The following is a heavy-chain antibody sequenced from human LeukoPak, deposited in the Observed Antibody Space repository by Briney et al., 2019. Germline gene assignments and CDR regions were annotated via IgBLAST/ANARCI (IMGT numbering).Heavy chain of an antibody. CDR3: ARGEGRPSGDYVINLDY. CDR2: INPSGGST. V-gene: IGHV1-46*01. CDR1: GYTFTSYY. J-gene: IGHJ4*02. Sequence: ASVKVSCKASGYTFTSYYMHWVRQAPGQGLEWMGIINPSGGSTSYAQKFQGRVTMTRDMSTSTVYMELSSLRSEDTAVYYCARGEGRPSGDYVINLDYWGQGTLVTVSS. D-gene: IGHD3-16*01.